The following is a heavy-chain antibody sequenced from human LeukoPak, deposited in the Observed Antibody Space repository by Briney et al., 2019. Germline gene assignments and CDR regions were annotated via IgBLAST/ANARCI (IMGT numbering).Heavy chain of an antibody. Sequence: SQTLSLTCTVSGGSISSGGYYWSWIRQPPGKGLEWIGYIYYSGNTYYNPSLKSRVSISVDTSKNQFSLKLSSVTAADTAVYYCARGPYYYDSTGSSFDHWGQGTLVTVSS. J-gene: IGHJ4*02. CDR2: IYYSGNT. CDR1: GGSISSGGYY. V-gene: IGHV4-30-4*01. D-gene: IGHD3-22*01. CDR3: ARGPYYYDSTGSSFDH.